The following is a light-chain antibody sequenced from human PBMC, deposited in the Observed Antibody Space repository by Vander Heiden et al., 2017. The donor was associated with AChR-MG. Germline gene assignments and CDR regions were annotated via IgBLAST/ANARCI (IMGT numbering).Light chain of an antibody. CDR3: QQYDYGAS. CDR1: QSIYRW. Sequence: DIQMTQSPSTLSASVGDRVTITCRASQSIYRWLAWYQQKPGKVHNLLIYEASRLESGVPPRCSGSGSGTEFTLTISSLQPDDFASYYCQQYDYGASFGGGTKVETK. V-gene: IGKV1-5*03. CDR2: EAS. J-gene: IGKJ4*01.